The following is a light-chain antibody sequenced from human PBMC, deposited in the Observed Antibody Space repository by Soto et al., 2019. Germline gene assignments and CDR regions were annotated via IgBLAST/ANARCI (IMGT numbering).Light chain of an antibody. CDR1: QSVSSSY. J-gene: IGKJ5*01. V-gene: IGKV3-20*01. Sequence: EIVLTQSPATLSLSPGERATLYCRAIQSVSSSYLAWYQQKPGQAPRLLIYGASSRATGIPDRFSGSGSGTDFTLTISRLEPEDFAVYYCQQYGSSPPITFGQGTRLEIK. CDR3: QQYGSSPPIT. CDR2: GAS.